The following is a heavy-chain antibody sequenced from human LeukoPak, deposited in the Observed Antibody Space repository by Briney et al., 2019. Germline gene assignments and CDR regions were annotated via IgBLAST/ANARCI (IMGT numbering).Heavy chain of an antibody. CDR2: ISNNGGYT. D-gene: IGHD3-3*01. CDR1: GFTFSSSA. CDR3: ARALYYDFWSGSPDDAFDI. Sequence: PGGSLRLSCAASGFTFSSSAMSWVRQAPGKGLEWVSAISNNGGYTYYADSVQGRFTISRDNSKSTLYLQMNSLRAEDTALYHCARALYYDFWSGSPDDAFDIWGQGTMVTVSS. V-gene: IGHV3-23*01. J-gene: IGHJ3*02.